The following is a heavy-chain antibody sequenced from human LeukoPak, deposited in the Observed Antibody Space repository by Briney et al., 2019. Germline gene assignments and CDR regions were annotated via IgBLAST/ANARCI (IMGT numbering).Heavy chain of an antibody. D-gene: IGHD1-1*01. CDR2: ISGSGGST. Sequence: SGGSLRLSCAASGFTVSSNYMSWVRQAPGKGLEWVSAISGSGGSTYYADSVEGRFTISRDKSKNTLYLQMNSLRAEDTAVYYCAKEGGRLGKLAFDYWGQGTLVTVSS. CDR3: AKEGGRLGKLAFDY. J-gene: IGHJ4*02. CDR1: GFTVSSNY. V-gene: IGHV3-23*01.